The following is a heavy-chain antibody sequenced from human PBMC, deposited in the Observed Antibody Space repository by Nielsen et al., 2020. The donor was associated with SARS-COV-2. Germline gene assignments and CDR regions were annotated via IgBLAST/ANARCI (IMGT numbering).Heavy chain of an antibody. V-gene: IGHV3-48*01. CDR1: GFTFSSYS. CDR3: ARGQYDSII. D-gene: IGHD3-22*01. CDR2: ISSSGSTI. J-gene: IGHJ3*02. Sequence: GESLKISCAASGFTFSSYSMNWVRQAPGKGLEWVSYISSSGSTIYYADSVKGRFTISRDNSKNTLYLQMNSLRAEDTAVYYCARGQYDSIIWGQGTMVAVSS.